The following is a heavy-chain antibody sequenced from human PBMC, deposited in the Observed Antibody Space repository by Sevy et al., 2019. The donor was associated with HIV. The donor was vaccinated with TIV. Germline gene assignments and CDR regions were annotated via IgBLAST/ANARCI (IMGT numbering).Heavy chain of an antibody. Sequence: ASVKVFCKASGYTFNSYNMDWVRQAPGQRLEWMGWINAGNGNTKYSQSFQGRVTITRDTSASTAYMELSSLISEDMAAYYCARERETGDYYYGIDVRGQGTTVTVSS. CDR1: GYTFNSYN. J-gene: IGHJ6*02. CDR3: ARERETGDYYYGIDV. V-gene: IGHV1-3*01. D-gene: IGHD3-10*01. CDR2: INAGNGNT.